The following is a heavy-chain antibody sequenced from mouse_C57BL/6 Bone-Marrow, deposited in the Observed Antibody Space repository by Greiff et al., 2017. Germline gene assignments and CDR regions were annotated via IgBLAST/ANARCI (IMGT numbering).Heavy chain of an antibody. CDR1: GYSFTDYN. D-gene: IGHD1-1*01. V-gene: IGHV1-39*01. CDR2: ISPNYGTP. Sequence: EVQLQQSGPELVKPGASVKISCKASGYSFTDYNMNWVKQSTGKSLEWIGVISPNYGTPSYNQKFKGKATLTVDQSSSPAYMQLNSLTSAASAVYYSARELGMTTVVAYYAMDYWGQGTSVTVSS. CDR3: ARELGMTTVVAYYAMDY. J-gene: IGHJ4*01.